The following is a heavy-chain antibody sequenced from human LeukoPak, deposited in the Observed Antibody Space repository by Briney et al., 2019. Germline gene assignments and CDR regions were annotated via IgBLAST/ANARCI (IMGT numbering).Heavy chain of an antibody. Sequence: PGGSLRLSCAASGFTFSDYYMSWIRQAPGKGLEWVSCISSSGSTIYYADSVKGRFTISRDNAKNSLYLQMNSLRAEDTAVYYCARDVSSTSSNWFDPWGQGTLVTVSS. V-gene: IGHV3-11*01. CDR3: ARDVSSTSSNWFDP. D-gene: IGHD2-2*01. J-gene: IGHJ5*02. CDR2: ISSSGSTI. CDR1: GFTFSDYY.